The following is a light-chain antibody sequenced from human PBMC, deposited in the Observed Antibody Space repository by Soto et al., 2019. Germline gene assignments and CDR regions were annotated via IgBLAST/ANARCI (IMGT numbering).Light chain of an antibody. CDR1: HILRRSS. CDR2: FLS. J-gene: IGKJ1*01. V-gene: IGKV3-15*01. CDR3: QQYNDWPPWT. Sequence: EIVLTQSPFTLCLSPGERATLSCRASHILRRSSLSWYQQEPGRSPRLLIYFLSTRATGIPDRFSGSGSGTEFTLTISSLQSEDFAVYYCQQYNDWPPWTFGQGTKVDIK.